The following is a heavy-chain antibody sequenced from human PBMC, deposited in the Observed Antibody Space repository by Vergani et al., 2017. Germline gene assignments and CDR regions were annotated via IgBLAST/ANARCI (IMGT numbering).Heavy chain of an antibody. V-gene: IGHV4-34*01. J-gene: IGHJ6*03. CDR2: IDHTGRP. CDR3: ARVNTETNGHLYYYYYMDV. Sequence: QVQLQQWGGGLLKPSETLSLTCVVNGGSFTSYHWTWIRQSPGEGLEWVGDIDHTGRPYYNPSLKSRLTMSVDKYRNQFSLTLNSVTATDTAIYFCARVNTETNGHLYYYYYMDVWGQGTAVTVS. CDR1: GGSFTSYH. D-gene: IGHD4-11*01.